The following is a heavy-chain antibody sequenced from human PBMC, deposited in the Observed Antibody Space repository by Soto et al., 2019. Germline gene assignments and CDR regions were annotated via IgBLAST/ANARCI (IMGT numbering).Heavy chain of an antibody. D-gene: IGHD6-19*01. J-gene: IGHJ6*03. CDR3: ARQAPQQWLVPGYYYMDV. Sequence: SETLSLTCTVSGGSISSSSNHWGWIRQPPGKGLEWIGNIYYSENTNYNPSLKSRVTISVDTSKNQFSLKLSSVTAADTAVYYCARQAPQQWLVPGYYYMDVWGKGTTVTVSS. CDR1: GGSISSSSNH. CDR2: IYYSENT. V-gene: IGHV4-39*01.